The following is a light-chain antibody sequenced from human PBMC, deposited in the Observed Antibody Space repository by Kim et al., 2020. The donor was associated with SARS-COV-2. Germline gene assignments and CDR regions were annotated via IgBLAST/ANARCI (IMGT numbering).Light chain of an antibody. V-gene: IGKV1-5*03. CDR1: QSISGW. CDR3: QQYNSYPWT. Sequence: ASVGDRVTIACRASQSISGWLAWYQQKPGKAPKLLIYKASSLESGVPSRFSGGGSGTEFTLSVSSLQPDDFATYYCQQYNSYPWTFGRGTKVDIK. J-gene: IGKJ1*01. CDR2: KAS.